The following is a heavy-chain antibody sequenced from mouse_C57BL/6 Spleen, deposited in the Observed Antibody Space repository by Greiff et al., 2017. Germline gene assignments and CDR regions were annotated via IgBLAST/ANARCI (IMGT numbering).Heavy chain of an antibody. CDR1: GFTFSSYA. CDR2: ISSGGDYI. CDR3: TRGDYSNYAFAY. V-gene: IGHV5-9-1*02. D-gene: IGHD2-5*01. J-gene: IGHJ3*01. Sequence: EVQLVESGEGLVKPGGSLKLSCAASGFTFSSYAMSWVRQTPEKRLEWVAYISSGGDYIYYADTVKGRFTISRDNARNTLYLQMSSLKSEDTAMYYCTRGDYSNYAFAYWGQGTLVTVSA.